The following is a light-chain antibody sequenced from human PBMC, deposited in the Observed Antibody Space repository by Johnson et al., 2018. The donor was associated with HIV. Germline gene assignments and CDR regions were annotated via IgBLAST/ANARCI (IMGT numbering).Light chain of an antibody. CDR3: GAWDSSLRTAF. V-gene: IGLV1-51*02. CDR2: KDS. Sequence: QAVLTQPPSVSAAAGQNVSISCSGSSSNIGNNYVSWYQQKPGQFPVLVIYKDSERPSGIHERFSGSKSGTSATLGITGLQTGDEADYYCGAWDSSLRTAFFGTGTKVTVL. CDR1: SSNIGNNY. J-gene: IGLJ1*01.